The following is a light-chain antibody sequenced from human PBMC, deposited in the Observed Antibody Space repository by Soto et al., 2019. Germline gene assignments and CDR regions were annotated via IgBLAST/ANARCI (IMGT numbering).Light chain of an antibody. CDR2: GAS. J-gene: IGKJ4*01. CDR1: QGVDSD. Sequence: IQMTQSPSSLSASVGDSVTITCRASQGVDSDLSWYQQRPGKAPKLLIYGASTLHSGVPSRFSGRGSGTIFTLTITSLQPEDVATYYCQQSYSTLVLTFGGGTKVELK. V-gene: IGKV1-39*01. CDR3: QQSYSTLVLT.